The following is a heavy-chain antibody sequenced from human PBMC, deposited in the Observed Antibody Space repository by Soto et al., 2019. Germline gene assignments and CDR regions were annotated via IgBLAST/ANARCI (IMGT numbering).Heavy chain of an antibody. CDR2: ISYDGSNK. V-gene: IGHV3-30-3*01. CDR1: GFTFSSYA. D-gene: IGHD1-26*01. CDR3: ARDLSDVSWYYYYYGMDV. Sequence: QVQLVESGGGVVQPGRSPRLSCAASGFTFSSYAMHWVRQAPGKGLEWVAVISYDGSNKYYADSVKGRFTISRDNSKNKLYLQMNSLRAEDTAVYYCARDLSDVSWYYYYYGMDVWGQGTTVTVSS. J-gene: IGHJ6*02.